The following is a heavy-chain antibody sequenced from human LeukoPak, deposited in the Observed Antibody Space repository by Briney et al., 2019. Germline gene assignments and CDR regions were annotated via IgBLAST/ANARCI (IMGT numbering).Heavy chain of an antibody. CDR2: ISSSGSTI. CDR1: GFTFSNLW. CDR3: ARDMAKVVVAATYYYYGMDV. J-gene: IGHJ6*02. Sequence: GGSLRLSCAASGFTFSNLWMSWVRQAPGKGLEWVSYISSSGSTIYYADSVKGRFTISRDNAKNSLYLQMNSLRAEDTAVYYCARDMAKVVVAATYYYYGMDVWGQGTTVTVSS. V-gene: IGHV3-11*01. D-gene: IGHD2-15*01.